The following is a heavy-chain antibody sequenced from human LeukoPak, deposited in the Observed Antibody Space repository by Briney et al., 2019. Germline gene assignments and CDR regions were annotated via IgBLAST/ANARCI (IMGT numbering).Heavy chain of an antibody. D-gene: IGHD3-10*01. CDR2: INPNSGGT. CDR3: ASQRGNYYYYGMDV. Sequence: ASVKVSCKASGGTFSSYAISWVRQAPGQGLEWMGWINPNSGGTNYAQKFQGRVTMTRDTSISTAYMELSRLRSDDTAVYYCASQRGNYYYYGMDVWGQGTTVTVSS. V-gene: IGHV1-2*02. CDR1: GGTFSSYA. J-gene: IGHJ6*02.